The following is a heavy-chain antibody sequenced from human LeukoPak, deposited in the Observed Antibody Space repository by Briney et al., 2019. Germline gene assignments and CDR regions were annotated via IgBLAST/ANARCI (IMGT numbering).Heavy chain of an antibody. Sequence: GRSLRLSCAASGFTFDDYAMHWVRQAPGKGLEWVSGISWNSGSIGYADSVKGRFTISRDYSKNTLYLQMNSLRAEDTAVYYCARGQQPRGGMDVWGQGTTVTVSS. J-gene: IGHJ6*02. CDR3: ARGQQPRGGMDV. CDR2: ISWNSGSI. V-gene: IGHV3-9*01. CDR1: GFTFDDYA. D-gene: IGHD6-13*01.